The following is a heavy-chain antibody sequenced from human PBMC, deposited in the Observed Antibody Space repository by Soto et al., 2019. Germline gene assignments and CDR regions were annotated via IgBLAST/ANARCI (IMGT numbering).Heavy chain of an antibody. Sequence: EVKQVESGGGLVQPGGSLRLSCAASGFTFSSYDMHWIRQGTGKDLEWVSAIGTAGDTYYLASVRGRFTISRENAKNSLFLQMNSLRAGDTAVYYCARRSSSGSVDFWGQGTLVTVSS. V-gene: IGHV3-13*01. CDR2: IGTAGDT. CDR1: GFTFSSYD. J-gene: IGHJ4*02. CDR3: ARRSSSGSVDF. D-gene: IGHD6-19*01.